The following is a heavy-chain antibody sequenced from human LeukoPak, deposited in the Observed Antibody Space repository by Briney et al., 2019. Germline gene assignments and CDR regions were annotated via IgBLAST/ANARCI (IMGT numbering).Heavy chain of an antibody. CDR3: AGLGYCSSTSCYDGGVYFDY. CDR2: ISAYNGNT. J-gene: IGHJ4*02. Sequence: GASVKVSCKASGFTFTSYGISWVRQAPGQGLEWMGWISAYNGNTNYAQKFQGRVTMTRDTSISTAYMELSRLRSDDTAVYYCAGLGYCSSTSCYDGGVYFDYWGQGTLVTVSS. V-gene: IGHV1-18*01. CDR1: GFTFTSYG. D-gene: IGHD2-2*01.